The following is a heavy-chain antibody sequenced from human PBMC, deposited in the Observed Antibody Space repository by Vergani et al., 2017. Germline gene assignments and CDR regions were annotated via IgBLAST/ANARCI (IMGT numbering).Heavy chain of an antibody. CDR2: IYHSGST. Sequence: QLQLQESGSGLVKPSQTLSLTCAVSGGSISSGGYSWSWIRQPPGKGLEWIGYIYHSGSTYYNPSLKSRVTISVDTSKNQFSLKLSSVTAADTAVYYCARDGMVYAMNNWFDPWGQGTLVTVSS. J-gene: IGHJ5*02. CDR1: GGSISSGGYS. D-gene: IGHD2-8*01. V-gene: IGHV4-30-2*01. CDR3: ARDGMVYAMNNWFDP.